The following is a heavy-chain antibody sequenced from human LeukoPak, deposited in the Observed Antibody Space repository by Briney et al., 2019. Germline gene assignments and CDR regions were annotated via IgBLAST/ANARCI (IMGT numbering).Heavy chain of an antibody. D-gene: IGHD3-22*01. Sequence: GGSLRLSCAVSGITLSNYGMSWVRQAPGKGLEWVAGISGSGGSTNYADYVKGRFTISRDNPKNTLYLQMNSLTVEDTAVYFCAKRGVVIRVILVGFHKEAYYFDSWGQGALVTVSS. CDR3: AKRGVVIRVILVGFHKEAYYFDS. J-gene: IGHJ4*02. CDR2: ISGSGGST. V-gene: IGHV3-23*01. CDR1: GITLSNYG.